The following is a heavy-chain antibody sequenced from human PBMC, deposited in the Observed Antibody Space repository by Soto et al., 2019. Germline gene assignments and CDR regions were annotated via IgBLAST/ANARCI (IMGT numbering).Heavy chain of an antibody. V-gene: IGHV3-7*02. CDR2: IRADASQT. CDR3: ARGYSHESSVFDY. J-gene: IGHJ4*02. D-gene: IGHD5-18*01. Sequence: KLASVACGDRFNISWITLLRKKPGKGLEWVALIRADASQTYYMDSVKGRFTISRDNTKNSLFLQMNSLRAEDTAVYYCARGYSHESSVFDYWGQGTQVTVSS. CDR1: GDRFNISW.